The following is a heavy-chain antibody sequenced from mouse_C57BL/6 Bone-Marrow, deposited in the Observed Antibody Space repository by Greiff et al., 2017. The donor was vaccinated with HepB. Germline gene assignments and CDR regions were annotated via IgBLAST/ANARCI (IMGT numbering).Heavy chain of an antibody. V-gene: IGHV2-9-1*01. Sequence: VQLVESGPGLVAPSQSLSITCTVSGFSLTSYAISWVRQPPGKGLEWLGVIWTGGGTNYNSALKSRLSISKDNSKSQVFLKMNSLQTDDTARYYCARITTVVATEYYDVWGTGTTVTVSS. CDR3: ARITTVVATEYYDV. CDR2: IWTGGGT. D-gene: IGHD1-1*01. J-gene: IGHJ1*03. CDR1: GFSLTSYA.